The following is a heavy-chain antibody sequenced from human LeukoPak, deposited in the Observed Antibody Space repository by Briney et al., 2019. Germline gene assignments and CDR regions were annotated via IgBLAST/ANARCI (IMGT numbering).Heavy chain of an antibody. V-gene: IGHV3-30*18. D-gene: IGHD2-2*02. CDR3: AKDSDPYCSSTSCYRAFYYYYGMDV. J-gene: IGHJ6*02. CDR2: ISYDGSNK. Sequence: GGSLRLSSAASGFTFSSYGMHWVRQAPGKGLEWVAVISYDGSNKCYADSVKGRFTISRDNSKNTLYLQMNSLRAEDTAVYYCAKDSDPYCSSTSCYRAFYYYYGMDVWGQGTTVTVSS. CDR1: GFTFSSYG.